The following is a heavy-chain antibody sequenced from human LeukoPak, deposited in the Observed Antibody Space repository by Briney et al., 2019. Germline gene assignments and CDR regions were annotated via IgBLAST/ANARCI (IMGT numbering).Heavy chain of an antibody. CDR1: GGSISSGGYS. D-gene: IGHD3-10*01. V-gene: IGHV4-30-2*01. CDR2: INHSGST. Sequence: SQTLSLTCAVSGGSISSGGYSWSWIRQPPGKGLEWIGEINHSGSTNYNPSLKSRVTISVDTSKNQFSLKLSSVTAADTAVYYCAREPLGSGSRALDYWGQGTLVTVSS. J-gene: IGHJ4*02. CDR3: AREPLGSGSRALDY.